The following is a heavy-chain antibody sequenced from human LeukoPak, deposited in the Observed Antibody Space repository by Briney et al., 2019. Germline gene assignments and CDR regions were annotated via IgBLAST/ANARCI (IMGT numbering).Heavy chain of an antibody. Sequence: SETLSLTCTVSGGSISSYYWSHIRRPPGKGLEWIGYIYYSGSTNYNPSLKSRVTISIDTSKNQFSLKLSSVTAADTAVYYCARSVAALDYFDYWGQGTLVTVSS. CDR2: IYYSGST. CDR1: GGSISSYY. V-gene: IGHV4-59*01. J-gene: IGHJ4*02. CDR3: ARSVAALDYFDY. D-gene: IGHD6-13*01.